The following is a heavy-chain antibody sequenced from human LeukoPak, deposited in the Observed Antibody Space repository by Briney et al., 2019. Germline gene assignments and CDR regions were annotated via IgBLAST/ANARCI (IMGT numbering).Heavy chain of an antibody. CDR3: GRVHSSSWYCCSDY. CDR1: GFTFSSYA. V-gene: IGHV3-30-3*01. D-gene: IGHD6-13*01. Sequence: GGSLRLSCAASGFTFSSYAMHWVRQAPGKGLGWVAVISYDGSNKYYADSVKGRFTISRDNSKNTLYLQMNSLRPEDTAVYYCGRVHSSSWYCCSDYWGQGTLVTVSS. J-gene: IGHJ4*02. CDR2: ISYDGSNK.